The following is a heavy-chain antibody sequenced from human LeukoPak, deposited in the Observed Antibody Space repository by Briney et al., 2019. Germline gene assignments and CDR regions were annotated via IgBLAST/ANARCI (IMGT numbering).Heavy chain of an antibody. Sequence: GRSLRLSCAASGFTFSSYGMHWVRQAPGKGLEWVAVIWYDGSNKYYADSVKGRFTISRDNSKNTLYLQMNSLRAEDTAVYYCARDPSTFRGVIVNTEFYFDYWGQGTLVTVSS. CDR2: IWYDGSNK. V-gene: IGHV3-33*01. D-gene: IGHD3-16*02. J-gene: IGHJ4*02. CDR1: GFTFSSYG. CDR3: ARDPSTFRGVIVNTEFYFDY.